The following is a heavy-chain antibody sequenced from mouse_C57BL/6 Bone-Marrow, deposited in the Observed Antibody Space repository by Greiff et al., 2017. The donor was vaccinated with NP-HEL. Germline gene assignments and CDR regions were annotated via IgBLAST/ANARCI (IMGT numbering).Heavy chain of an antibody. CDR2: ISSGGGYT. CDR1: GFTFSSCG. CDR3: ARPYYGCSYSYWYFDV. Sequence: EVKLMESGGDLVKPGGSLKLSCAASGFTFSSCGLSWFRRTLDRRLVWCATISSGGGYTYYPASLKGRFTISRDNAKNPLYLQMRRLKSEDTAMYYCARPYYGCSYSYWYFDVWGTGTTVTVSS. J-gene: IGHJ1*03. D-gene: IGHD1-1*01. V-gene: IGHV5-6*01.